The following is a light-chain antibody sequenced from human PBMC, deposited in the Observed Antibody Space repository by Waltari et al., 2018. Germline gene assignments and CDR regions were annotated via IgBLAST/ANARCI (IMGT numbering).Light chain of an antibody. CDR1: QSVSSY. CDR3: QQRSNWPALT. Sequence: IVLTQSPATLSLSPGERATRSCRASQSVSSYLAWYQPKPGQAPRLLIYDASNRATGIPARFSGSESGTDFTLTISSLEPEDFAVYYCQQRSNWPALTFGGGTKVEIK. V-gene: IGKV3-11*01. J-gene: IGKJ4*01. CDR2: DAS.